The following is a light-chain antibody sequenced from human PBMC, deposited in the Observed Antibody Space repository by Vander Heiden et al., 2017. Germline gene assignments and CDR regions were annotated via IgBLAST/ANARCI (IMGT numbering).Light chain of an antibody. CDR3: QQYLSSVWT. CDR2: GTF. V-gene: IGKV3-20*01. CDR1: QTISSTY. Sequence: VFTQSPGSLCLPPGETATLSCRTTQTISSTYLAWYHHRPGQGPRLLIYGTFNRATGIPDRFSGSGSGRDFTLTIRGLEPEDVGVYYCQQYLSSVWTFGRGTKVQIK. J-gene: IGKJ1*01.